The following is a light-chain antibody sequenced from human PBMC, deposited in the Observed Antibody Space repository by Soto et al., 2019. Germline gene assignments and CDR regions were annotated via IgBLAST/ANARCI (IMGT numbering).Light chain of an antibody. CDR3: QSYDSSLSGSV. CDR2: TNS. J-gene: IGLJ2*01. V-gene: IGLV1-40*01. CDR1: SSNIGAGYD. Sequence: QAVVTQPPSVSGAPGQRVTISCTGSSSNIGAGYDVHWYQHLPGAAPKLLISTNSSRPSGVPDRFSGSKSDTSASLAITGLQAEDEADYYCQSYDSSLSGSVFGGGTQLTVL.